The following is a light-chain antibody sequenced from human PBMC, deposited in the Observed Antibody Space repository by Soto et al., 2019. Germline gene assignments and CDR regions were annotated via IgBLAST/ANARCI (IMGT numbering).Light chain of an antibody. CDR3: QHSYNAPPLT. J-gene: IGKJ4*01. V-gene: IGKV1-39*01. Sequence: DILLTQSPASLSASVGDRVTITCRASQNIDMYLSWYQQKPGRAPKLLIYAASTLQSGVPSRFSGSGSGTHCSLAISGLQPEDFATYFWQHSYNAPPLTFGAGNKVEI. CDR1: QNIDMY. CDR2: AAS.